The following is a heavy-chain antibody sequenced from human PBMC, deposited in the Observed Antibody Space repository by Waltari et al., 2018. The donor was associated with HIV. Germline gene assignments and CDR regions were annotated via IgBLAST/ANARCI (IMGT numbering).Heavy chain of an antibody. CDR3: TSGGVGSTEDFYYGMDV. J-gene: IGHJ6*02. CDR1: GGSISRRNYY. CDR2: IYYSGST. Sequence: PGLVNPSETLSLSCTVSGGSISRRNYYWGWIRQPPGMGLEWIGSIYYSGSTYYNPSLKSRVTVSVDTSRNQFSLKLYSVTAADTAVYYCTSGGVGSTEDFYYGMDVWGQGTTVTVSS. D-gene: IGHD3-16*01. V-gene: IGHV4-39*01.